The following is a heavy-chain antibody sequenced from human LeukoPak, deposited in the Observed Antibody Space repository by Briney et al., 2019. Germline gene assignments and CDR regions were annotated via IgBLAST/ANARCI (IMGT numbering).Heavy chain of an antibody. J-gene: IGHJ4*02. CDR3: VSYYETY. Sequence: GGSLRLSCAASGNYWMHWVRQVPGKGLVWVSHINSDGSWTSYADSVKGRFTISKDNAKNTVYLQMNSLRAEDTAVYYCVSYYETYWGRGTLVTVSS. CDR2: INSDGSWT. CDR1: GNYW. D-gene: IGHD3-22*01. V-gene: IGHV3-74*01.